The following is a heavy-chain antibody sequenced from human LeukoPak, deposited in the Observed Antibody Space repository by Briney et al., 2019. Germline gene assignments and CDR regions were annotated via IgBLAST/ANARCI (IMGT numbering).Heavy chain of an antibody. J-gene: IGHJ4*02. CDR3: ASPLAVAGIGFDY. D-gene: IGHD6-19*01. Sequence: ASVKVSCKASRYTFTGYYMHWVRQAPGQGLEWMGWINPNSGGTNYAQKFQGRVTMTRDTSISTAYMELSRLRSDDTAVYYCASPLAVAGIGFDYWGQGTLVTVSS. CDR1: RYTFTGYY. CDR2: INPNSGGT. V-gene: IGHV1-2*02.